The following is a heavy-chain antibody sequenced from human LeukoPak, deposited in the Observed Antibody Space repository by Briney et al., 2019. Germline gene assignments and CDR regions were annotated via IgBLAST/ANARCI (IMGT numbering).Heavy chain of an antibody. CDR3: ARDSNGPAF. D-gene: IGHD3-22*01. V-gene: IGHV3-11*01. CDR2: ISSSGSTI. J-gene: IGHJ4*02. Sequence: GSLRLSCAASGFNFSDYYMSWIRQAPGKGLEWVSYISSSGSTIYYAESVKGRFTISRDYSKNTLYLQMNSLRADDTAVYYCARDSNGPAFWGQGTLVTVSS. CDR1: GFNFSDYY.